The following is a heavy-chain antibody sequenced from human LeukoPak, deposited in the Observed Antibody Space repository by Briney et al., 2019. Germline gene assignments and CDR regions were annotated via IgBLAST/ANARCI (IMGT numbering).Heavy chain of an antibody. CDR3: ARGLRTYYGSGSYLDY. CDR2: IYTSGST. Sequence: TLSLTCTVSGGSISSGSYYWSWIRQPAGKGLEWIGRIYTSGSTNYNPSLKSRVTISVDTSKNQFSLKLSSVTAADTAVYYCARGLRTYYGSGSYLDYWGQGTLVTVSS. D-gene: IGHD3-10*01. V-gene: IGHV4-61*02. J-gene: IGHJ4*02. CDR1: GGSISSGSYY.